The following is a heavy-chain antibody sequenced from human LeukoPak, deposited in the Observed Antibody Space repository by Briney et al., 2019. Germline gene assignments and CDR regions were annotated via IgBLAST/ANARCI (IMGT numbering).Heavy chain of an antibody. CDR2: VRYDGSNK. CDR3: AKDPGGYGISWFDP. CDR1: GFTFSSYG. D-gene: IGHD4-17*01. J-gene: IGHJ5*02. V-gene: IGHV3-30*02. Sequence: GGSLRLSCGASGFTFSSYGMHWVRQAPGKGLEWVAFVRYDGSNKYYADSVKGRFTISRDNSKNTLYLQMNSLRAEDTAVYYCAKDPGGYGISWFDPWGQGTLVTVSS.